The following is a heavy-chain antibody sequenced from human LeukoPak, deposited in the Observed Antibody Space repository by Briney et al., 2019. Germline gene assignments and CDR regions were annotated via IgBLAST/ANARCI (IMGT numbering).Heavy chain of an antibody. D-gene: IGHD5-24*01. V-gene: IGHV4-4*02. Sequence: SGTLSLTCAVSGGSFSSSHWWNWVRQPPGKGLEWIASMSYSGSTYYNPSLKSRLTISVDTSKNQFSLKLSSVTAADTAVYYCARVRWLQLGYFDYWGQGTLVTVSS. J-gene: IGHJ4*02. CDR1: GGSFSSSHW. CDR2: MSYSGST. CDR3: ARVRWLQLGYFDY.